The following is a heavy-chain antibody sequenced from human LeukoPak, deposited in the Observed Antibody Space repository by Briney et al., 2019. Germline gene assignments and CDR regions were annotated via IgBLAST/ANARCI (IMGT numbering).Heavy chain of an antibody. CDR3: TSPDPTGDYRSHHG. CDR1: GFTFSGSA. Sequence: GGSLKLSCAASGFTFSGSAMHWVRRASGKGLEWVGRIRSKANSYATAYAASVKGRFTISRDDSKNTAYLQMNSLKTEDTAVYYCTSPDPTGDYRSHHGWGQGTLVTVSS. CDR2: IRSKANSYAT. V-gene: IGHV3-73*01. J-gene: IGHJ4*02. D-gene: IGHD4-17*01.